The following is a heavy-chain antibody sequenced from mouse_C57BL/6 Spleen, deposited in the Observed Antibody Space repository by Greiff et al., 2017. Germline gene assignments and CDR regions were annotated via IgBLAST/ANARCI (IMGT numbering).Heavy chain of an antibody. Sequence: QVQLQQPGAELVKPGASVKMSCKASGYTFTSYWITWVKQRPGQGLEWIGDIYPGSGSTNYNEKFKSKATLTVDTSSSTAYMQLSSLTSEDSAVYYCARHDSNYYYAMDYWGQGTSVTVSS. CDR1: GYTFTSYW. V-gene: IGHV1-55*01. J-gene: IGHJ4*01. D-gene: IGHD2-5*01. CDR2: IYPGSGST. CDR3: ARHDSNYYYAMDY.